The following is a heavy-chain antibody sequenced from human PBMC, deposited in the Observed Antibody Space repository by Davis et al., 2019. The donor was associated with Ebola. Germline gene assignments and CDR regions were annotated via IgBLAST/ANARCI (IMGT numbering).Heavy chain of an antibody. Sequence: ASVQVSCKASGYTFTSYGISWVRQAPGQGLEWMGWISTYKANTNYAQKLQGRVTMTTDTSTNTAYMELRSLRSDDTAVYYCARDGALGCGGDCPYKYYHLDVWGKGTTVTVSS. V-gene: IGHV1-18*04. D-gene: IGHD2-21*01. J-gene: IGHJ6*03. CDR1: GYTFTSYG. CDR2: ISTYKANT. CDR3: ARDGALGCGGDCPYKYYHLDV.